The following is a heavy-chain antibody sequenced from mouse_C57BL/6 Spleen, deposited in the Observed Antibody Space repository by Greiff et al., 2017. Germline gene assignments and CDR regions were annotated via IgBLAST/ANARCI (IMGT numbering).Heavy chain of an antibody. D-gene: IGHD1-1*01. J-gene: IGHJ3*01. V-gene: IGHV1-26*01. CDR2: INPNNGGT. CDR3: ARYCYGSSYWGFAY. CDR1: GYTFTDYY. Sequence: EVQLQQSGPELVKPGASVKISCKASGYTFTDYYMNWVKQSHGKSLEWIGDINPNNGGTSYNQKFKGKATLTVDKSSSTAYMELRSLTSEDSAVYYCARYCYGSSYWGFAYWGQGTLVTVSA.